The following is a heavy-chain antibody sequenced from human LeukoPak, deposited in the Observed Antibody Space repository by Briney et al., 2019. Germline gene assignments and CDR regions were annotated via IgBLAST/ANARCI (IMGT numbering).Heavy chain of an antibody. CDR3: ARDYYDRTFDY. V-gene: IGHV3-33*01. D-gene: IGHD3-22*01. J-gene: IGHJ4*02. CDR1: GFTFSSYG. Sequence: GGSLRLSCAASGFTFSSYGMHWVRQAPGKGLEWVAVIWYDGSNKYYADSVKGRFTISRDNSKNTLYLQMNSLGAEDTAVYYCARDYYDRTFDYWGQGTLVTVSS. CDR2: IWYDGSNK.